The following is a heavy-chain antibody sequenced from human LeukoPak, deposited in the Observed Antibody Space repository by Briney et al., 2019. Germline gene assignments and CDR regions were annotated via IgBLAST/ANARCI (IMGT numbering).Heavy chain of an antibody. Sequence: SETLSLTCTVSGGSISSSSYYWGWIRQPPGKGLEWIGYIYYTGNTNYNPSLKSRVTISVDTSKNQFSLKLSSVTAADTAVYYCARGFEDIVVVVAADGFDYWGQGTLVTVSS. V-gene: IGHV4-61*05. J-gene: IGHJ4*02. CDR3: ARGFEDIVVVVAADGFDY. CDR1: GGSISSSSYY. D-gene: IGHD2-15*01. CDR2: IYYTGNT.